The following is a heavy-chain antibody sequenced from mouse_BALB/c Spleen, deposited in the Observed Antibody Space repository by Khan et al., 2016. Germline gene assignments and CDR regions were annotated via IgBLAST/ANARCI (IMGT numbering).Heavy chain of an antibody. Sequence: VQLQQSGAELVKPGASVKLSCTASGFNIKDTYMHWVKQRPEQGLEWIGRIDPANGNTKYDPKFQGKATITADTSSNTAYLQLSSLTSEDTAVYYCARGFTPARGYAMDYWGQGTSVTVSS. V-gene: IGHV14-3*02. CDR1: GFNIKDTY. D-gene: IGHD1-2*01. CDR3: ARGFTPARGYAMDY. J-gene: IGHJ4*01. CDR2: IDPANGNT.